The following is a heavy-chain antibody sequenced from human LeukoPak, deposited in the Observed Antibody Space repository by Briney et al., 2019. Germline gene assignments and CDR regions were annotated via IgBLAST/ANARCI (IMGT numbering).Heavy chain of an antibody. CDR2: IIPILGIA. D-gene: IGHD1-7*01. J-gene: IGHJ4*02. Sequence: GASVKVSCKASGYTFTGYYMHWVRQAPGQGLEWMGRIIPILGIANYAQKFQGRVTITADKSTSTAYMELSSLRSEDTAVYYCARSKLELRSYYFDYWGQGTLVTASS. V-gene: IGHV1-69*02. CDR1: GYTFTGYY. CDR3: ARSKLELRSYYFDY.